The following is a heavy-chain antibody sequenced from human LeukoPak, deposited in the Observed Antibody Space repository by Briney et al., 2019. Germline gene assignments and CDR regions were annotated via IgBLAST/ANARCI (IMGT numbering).Heavy chain of an antibody. CDR1: GGTFISYA. D-gene: IGHD6-13*01. CDR3: ARDLGSSWYGLIYYYYYGMDV. V-gene: IGHV1-69*13. Sequence: GASVKVSCKASGGTFISYAISWVRQAPGQGLEWMGGIIPIFGTANYAQKFQGRVTITADESTSTAYMELSSLRSEDTDVYYCARDLGSSWYGLIYYYYYGMDVWGQGTTVTVSS. CDR2: IIPIFGTA. J-gene: IGHJ6*02.